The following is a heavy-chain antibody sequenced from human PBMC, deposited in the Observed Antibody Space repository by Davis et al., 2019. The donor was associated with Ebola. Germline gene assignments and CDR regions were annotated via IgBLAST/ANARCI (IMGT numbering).Heavy chain of an antibody. V-gene: IGHV3-23*01. Sequence: GESLKISCAASGFTFSSYAMSWVRQAPGKGLEWVSAISGSGGSTYYADSVKGRFTISRDNAKNSLYLQMNILRAEDTAVYYCARDTVTTAIDIWGQGTMVTVSS. D-gene: IGHD4-17*01. CDR2: ISGSGGST. J-gene: IGHJ3*02. CDR1: GFTFSSYA. CDR3: ARDTVTTAIDI.